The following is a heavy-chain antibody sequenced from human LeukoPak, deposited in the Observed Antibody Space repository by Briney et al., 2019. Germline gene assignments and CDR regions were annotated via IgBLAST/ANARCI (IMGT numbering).Heavy chain of an antibody. J-gene: IGHJ4*02. CDR2: ISSSGSTI. V-gene: IGHV3-11*04. CDR1: GFTFSDYY. D-gene: IGHD3-10*01. CDR3: ASSAVWFGELSN. Sequence: GGSLRLSCAASGFTFSDYYMSWIRQAPRKGLEWVSYISSSGSTIYYADSVKGRFTISRDNAKNSLYLQMNSLRAEDTAVYYCASSAVWFGELSNWGQGTLVSVSS.